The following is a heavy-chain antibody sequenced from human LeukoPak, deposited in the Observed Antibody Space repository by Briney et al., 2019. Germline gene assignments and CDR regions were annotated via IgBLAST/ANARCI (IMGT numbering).Heavy chain of an antibody. V-gene: IGHV3-15*01. CDR2: IKSKTDGGTI. J-gene: IGHJ4*02. Sequence: PGGSLRLSCAASGFTFSSYGMHWVRQAPGKGLEWVGRIKSKTDGGTIDYAAPVKGRFTISRDDSKNTLFLQMSRLRTEDTAVYYCTTDEAAGTDYWGQGTLVTVSS. D-gene: IGHD6-13*01. CDR3: TTDEAAGTDY. CDR1: GFTFSSYG.